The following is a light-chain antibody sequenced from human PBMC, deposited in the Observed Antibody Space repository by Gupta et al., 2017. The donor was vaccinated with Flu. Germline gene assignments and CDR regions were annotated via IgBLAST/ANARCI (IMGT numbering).Light chain of an antibody. CDR3: QKCYNRPT. J-gene: IGKJ3*01. Sequence: IVMTQSPDSLAVSLGERATINCKSNQSVLNSANNKNYLTWYQQKPGQPLKLLIYWATTRETGVPDRFSGSGSGTDFTLTISSLQAEDVAVYYCQKCYNRPTFGPGTKVEFK. CDR1: QSVLNSANNKNY. CDR2: WAT. V-gene: IGKV4-1*01.